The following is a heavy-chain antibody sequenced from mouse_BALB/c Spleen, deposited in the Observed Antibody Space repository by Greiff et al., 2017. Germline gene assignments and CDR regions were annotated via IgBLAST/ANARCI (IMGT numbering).Heavy chain of an antibody. CDR1: GFSLTSYG. V-gene: IGHV2-9*02. D-gene: IGHD3-2*01. Sequence: VQLVESGPGLVAPSQSLSITCTVSGFSLTSYGVHWVRQPPGKGLEWLGVIWAGGSTNYNSALMSRLSISKDNSKSQVFLKMNSLQTDDTAMYYCAREGTARATWFAYWGQGTLVTVSA. J-gene: IGHJ3*01. CDR3: AREGTARATWFAY. CDR2: IWAGGST.